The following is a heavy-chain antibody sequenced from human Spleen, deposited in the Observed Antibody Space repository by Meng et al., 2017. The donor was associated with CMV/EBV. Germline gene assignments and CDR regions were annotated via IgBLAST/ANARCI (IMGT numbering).Heavy chain of an antibody. J-gene: IGHJ4*02. V-gene: IGHV4-59*01. Sequence: LTCTVSGGSSSSYYWSWIRQPPGKALEWIGYIYYSGSTNYNPSLKSRVTISVDTSKNQFSLKLTSVTAADTAVYYCARAEVNWNYADYWGQGTLVTVSS. D-gene: IGHD1-7*01. CDR1: GGSSSSYY. CDR2: IYYSGST. CDR3: ARAEVNWNYADY.